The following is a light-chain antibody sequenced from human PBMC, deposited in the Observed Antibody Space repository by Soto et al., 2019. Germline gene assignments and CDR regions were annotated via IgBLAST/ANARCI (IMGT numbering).Light chain of an antibody. J-gene: IGKJ5*01. CDR2: GVS. CDR1: QTIGRNY. CDR3: QQYTGPPTT. V-gene: IGKV3-20*01. Sequence: EIVLTQSPGTLSLSPGETATLSCRASQTIGRNYLAWYQQKPGQAPRLLIYGVSNRATGIPDRFSGSGSGTDFTLTITRLEPEDSAVYFCQQYTGPPTTFGQGTRLEIK.